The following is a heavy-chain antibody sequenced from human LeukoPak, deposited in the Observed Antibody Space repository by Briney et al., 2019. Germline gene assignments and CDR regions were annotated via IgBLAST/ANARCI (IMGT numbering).Heavy chain of an antibody. J-gene: IGHJ6*02. CDR1: DDSINGFY. V-gene: IGHV4-59*08. D-gene: IGHD3-3*01. CDR3: ARQGRFSNFGMDV. CDR2: IYYAGRT. Sequence: SETLPHTCTVSDDSINGFYWSWIRQPPGKGLEWVAYIYYAGRTTYNPSLKSRVTISVDTSKNQFSLKLTSLTAADTAVYYCARQGRFSNFGMDVWGQGTLVTVSS.